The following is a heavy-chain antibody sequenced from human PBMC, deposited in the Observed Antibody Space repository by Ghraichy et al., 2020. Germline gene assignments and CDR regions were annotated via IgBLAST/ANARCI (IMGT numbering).Heavy chain of an antibody. CDR3: ARGPAPHYDFWSGYYSWFDP. D-gene: IGHD3-3*01. V-gene: IGHV1-8*01. CDR1: GYTFTSYD. J-gene: IGHJ5*02. CDR2: MNPNSGNT. Sequence: ASVKVSCKASGYTFTSYDINWVRQATGQGLEWMGWMNPNSGNTGYAQKFQGRVTMTRNTSISTAYMELSSLRSEDTAVYYCARGPAPHYDFWSGYYSWFDPWGQGTLVTVSS.